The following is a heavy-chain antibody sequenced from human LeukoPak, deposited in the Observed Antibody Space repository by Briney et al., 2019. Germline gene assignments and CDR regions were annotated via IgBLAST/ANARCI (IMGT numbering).Heavy chain of an antibody. D-gene: IGHD3-10*01. Sequence: GGSLRLPCAASGLTFSSFEMNWVRQAPGKGLEWVSYISSSDNTIYYADSVKGRFTISRDNAKNSLYLQMNSLRAEDTAVYYCARLVWFGDSNIDHWGQGTLVTVSS. CDR1: GLTFSSFE. V-gene: IGHV3-48*03. CDR3: ARLVWFGDSNIDH. J-gene: IGHJ4*02. CDR2: ISSSDNTI.